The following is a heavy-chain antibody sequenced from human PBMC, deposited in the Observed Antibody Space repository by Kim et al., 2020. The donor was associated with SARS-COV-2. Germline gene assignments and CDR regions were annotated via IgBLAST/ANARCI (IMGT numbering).Heavy chain of an antibody. D-gene: IGHD1-26*01. J-gene: IGHJ6*02. CDR3: AKEYYLGYYYYGMDV. V-gene: IGHV3-23*01. Sequence: DSVKGRFTISRDNSKNTLYLQMNSLRAEDTAVYYCAKEYYLGYYYYGMDVWGQGTTVTVSS.